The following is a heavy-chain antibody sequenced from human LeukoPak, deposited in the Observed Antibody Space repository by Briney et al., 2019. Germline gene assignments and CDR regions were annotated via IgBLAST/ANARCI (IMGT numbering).Heavy chain of an antibody. CDR2: IKSKTDGGTT. Sequence: GGSLRLSCAASGFTFSNAWMSWVRQAPGKGLEWVGRIKSKTDGGTTDYAAPVKGRFTISRDDSKNTLYLQMNSLRTEDTAVYYCAKDERYACSNWGQGTLVTVSS. CDR3: AKDERYACSN. D-gene: IGHD3-16*01. CDR1: GFTFSNAW. J-gene: IGHJ4*02. V-gene: IGHV3-15*01.